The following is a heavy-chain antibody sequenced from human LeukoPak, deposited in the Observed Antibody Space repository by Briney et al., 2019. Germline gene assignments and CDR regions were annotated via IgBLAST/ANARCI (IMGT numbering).Heavy chain of an antibody. CDR1: GGSISSGDSY. CDR3: ARDYVSEQQLFDAFDI. J-gene: IGHJ3*02. D-gene: IGHD6-13*01. CDR2: MYHSGSS. V-gene: IGHV4-39*07. Sequence: SETLSLTCTVSGGSISSGDSYWGWIRQPPGKGLEWIGSMYHSGSSYYNPSLKSRVTISVDTSKNQFSLKLSSVTAADTAVYYCARDYVSEQQLFDAFDIWGQGTMVTVSS.